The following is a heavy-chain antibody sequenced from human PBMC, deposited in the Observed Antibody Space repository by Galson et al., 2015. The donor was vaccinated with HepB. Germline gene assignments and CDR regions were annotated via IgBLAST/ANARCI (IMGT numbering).Heavy chain of an antibody. Sequence: SVKVSCKASGYTFTSYAMHWVRQAPGQRLEWMGWINAGNGNTKYSQKFQGRVTITRDTSASTAYMELSSLRSEDTAVYYCARASPHVYYDFWSGYYTELSYHMDVWGQGTTVTVSS. V-gene: IGHV1-3*01. CDR1: GYTFTSYA. J-gene: IGHJ6*02. D-gene: IGHD3-3*01. CDR2: INAGNGNT. CDR3: ARASPHVYYDFWSGYYTELSYHMDV.